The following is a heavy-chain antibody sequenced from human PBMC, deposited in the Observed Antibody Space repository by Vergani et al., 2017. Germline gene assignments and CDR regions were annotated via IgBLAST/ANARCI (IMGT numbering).Heavy chain of an antibody. V-gene: IGHV4-38-2*01. CDR2: IYHSGST. D-gene: IGHD6-19*01. CDR3: ARIQWLVFPSFYFDY. J-gene: IGHJ4*02. Sequence: QVQLQESGPGLVKPSETLSLTCAVSGYPISSGYYWGWIRQPPGKGLEWIGSIYHSGSTYYNPSLKSRVTISVDTSKNQFSLKLSSVTAADTAVYYCARIQWLVFPSFYFDYWGQGTLVTVSS. CDR1: GYPISSGYY.